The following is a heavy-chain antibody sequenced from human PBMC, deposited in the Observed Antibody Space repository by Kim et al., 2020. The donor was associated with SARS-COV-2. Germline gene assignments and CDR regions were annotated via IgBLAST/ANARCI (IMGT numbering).Heavy chain of an antibody. D-gene: IGHD1-1*01. Sequence: SETLSLTCAVSGYSIRSSNWWGWIRQPPGKGLEWIGYIYYSGLTYYNPSLKSRVTMSVDTSKNQFSMNLISVTAADTAVYYCARKVDGHNPLDPWGQGTLVTVSS. CDR3: ARKVDGHNPLDP. V-gene: IGHV4-28*01. CDR1: GYSIRSSNW. CDR2: IYYSGLT. J-gene: IGHJ5*02.